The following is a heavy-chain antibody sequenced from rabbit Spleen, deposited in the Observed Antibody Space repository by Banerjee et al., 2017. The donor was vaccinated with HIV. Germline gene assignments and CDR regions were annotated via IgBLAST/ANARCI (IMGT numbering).Heavy chain of an antibody. V-gene: IGHV1S40*01. Sequence: QSLEESGGDLVKPGASLTLTCIASGVSFSGSSYMCWVRQAPGKGLEWIACIDAGVSGFTYFASWAKGRFTISKASSTTVTLHMTSLTAADTATYFCARDTSSGWGVVSFYFNLWGQGTLVTVS. D-gene: IGHD4-1*01. CDR3: ARDTSSGWGVVSFYFNL. CDR1: GVSFSGSSY. J-gene: IGHJ4*01. CDR2: IDAGVSGFT.